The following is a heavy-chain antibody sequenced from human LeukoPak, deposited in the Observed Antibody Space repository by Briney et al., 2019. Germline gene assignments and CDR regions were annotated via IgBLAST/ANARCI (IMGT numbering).Heavy chain of an antibody. V-gene: IGHV4-38-2*02. Sequence: SETLSLTWVVSGYSISSDYFWGWIRQPLGKGLEWIGTISHGGTTYYKSSLKSRVTISLDTSKNQFSLKLTSVTAADTAVYYCVRDVGQLRSDYWGQGTLVTVSS. CDR1: GYSISSDYF. CDR3: VRDVGQLRSDY. J-gene: IGHJ4*02. CDR2: ISHGGTT. D-gene: IGHD2-2*01.